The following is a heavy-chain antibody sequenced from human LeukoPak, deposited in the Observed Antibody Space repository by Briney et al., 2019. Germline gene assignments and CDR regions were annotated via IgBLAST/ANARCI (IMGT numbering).Heavy chain of an antibody. CDR1: GFTFDDYA. D-gene: IGHD1-26*01. CDR3: AKGFSGSYFYYFDY. J-gene: IGHJ4*02. V-gene: IGHV3-9*03. Sequence: GGSLRLSCAASGFTFDDYAMHWVRQAPGKGLEWVSGISWNSGSIGYADSVKGRFTISRDNAKNSLYLQMNSLRAEDMALYYCAKGFSGSYFYYFDYWGQRTLVTVSS. CDR2: ISWNSGSI.